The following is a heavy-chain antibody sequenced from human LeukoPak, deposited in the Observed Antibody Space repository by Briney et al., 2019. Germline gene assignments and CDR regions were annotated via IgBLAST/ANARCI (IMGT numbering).Heavy chain of an antibody. D-gene: IGHD2-2*01. J-gene: IGHJ3*02. CDR2: IYTSGST. CDR3: ARYCSSTSCSIDAFDI. V-gene: IGHV4-4*07. Sequence: SETLSLTCTVSGGSISSYYWSWIRQPAGKGLEWIGRIYTSGSTNYNPSLKSRVTMSVDTSKNQFSLKLSSVTAADTAVYYCARYCSSTSCSIDAFDIWGQGTMVTVSS. CDR1: GGSISSYY.